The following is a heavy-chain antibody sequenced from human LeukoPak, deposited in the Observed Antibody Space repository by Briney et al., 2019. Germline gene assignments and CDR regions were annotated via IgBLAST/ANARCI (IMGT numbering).Heavy chain of an antibody. V-gene: IGHV3-23*01. D-gene: IGHD5-18*01. Sequence: GGSLRLSCAASGFTFSSYAITGVRQAPGQGLEWVSTISGGGGHTYYADSVKGRFTISRDNSKNTLSLQMNSLSAEDTAVYYCAKARAGGYNYGPFDYWGQGTLVTVSS. J-gene: IGHJ4*02. CDR2: ISGGGGHT. CDR3: AKARAGGYNYGPFDY. CDR1: GFTFSSYA.